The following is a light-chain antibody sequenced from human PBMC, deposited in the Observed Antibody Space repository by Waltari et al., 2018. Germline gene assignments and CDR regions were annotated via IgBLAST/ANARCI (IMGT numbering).Light chain of an antibody. V-gene: IGKV1-6*01. Sequence: AIQLTQSPSSLSASLGDRITITCRASQGVRNDLGWYQQKPGKAPKLLIYAASSLQSGVPSRFSGSGSGTDFTLTISSLQPEDFATYYCLQDYNYPLTFGGGTKVEIK. CDR3: LQDYNYPLT. J-gene: IGKJ4*01. CDR2: AAS. CDR1: QGVRND.